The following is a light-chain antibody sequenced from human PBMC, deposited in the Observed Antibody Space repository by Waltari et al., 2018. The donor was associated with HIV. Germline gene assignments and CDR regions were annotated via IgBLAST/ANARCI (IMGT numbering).Light chain of an antibody. CDR2: RAS. CDR3: ASWDNILSSVI. CDR1: RTNIGRNF. Sequence: QTVLTQPPSASGTPGPRVTISCSGVRTNIGRNFVYWYHQLPGTVPKLLIARASQRASGVPDRFAGYKAGSSASLTISGVRAEDEAVYYCASWDNILSSVIFGGGTKVTVL. J-gene: IGLJ2*01. V-gene: IGLV1-47*01.